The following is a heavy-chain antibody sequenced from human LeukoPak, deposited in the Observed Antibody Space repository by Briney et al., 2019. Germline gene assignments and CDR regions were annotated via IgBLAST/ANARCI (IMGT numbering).Heavy chain of an antibody. CDR2: IRSKAYGGTT. J-gene: IGHJ6*02. V-gene: IGHV3-49*04. D-gene: IGHD2-2*01. CDR1: GFTFGDYA. Sequence: GGSLRLSCTASGFTFGDYAISWVRQAPGKGLEWVGFIRSKAYGGTTEYAASVKGRFTISRDDSKSIAYLQMNSLKTEDTAVYYCTRPLGYCSSTSCPSTYYYYGMDVWGQGTTVTVSS. CDR3: TRPLGYCSSTSCPSTYYYYGMDV.